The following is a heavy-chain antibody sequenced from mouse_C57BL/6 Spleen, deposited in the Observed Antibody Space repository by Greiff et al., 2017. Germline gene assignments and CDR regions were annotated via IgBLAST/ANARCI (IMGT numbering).Heavy chain of an antibody. Sequence: QVQLKESGTELVKPGASVKLSCKASGYTFTSYWMHWVKQRPGQGLEWIGNINPSNGGTNYNEKFKSKATLTVDKSSSTAYMQLSSLTSEDSAVYYCARDYGSSYVEDYAMDYWGQGTSVTVSS. V-gene: IGHV1-53*01. CDR1: GYTFTSYW. CDR3: ARDYGSSYVEDYAMDY. CDR2: INPSNGGT. D-gene: IGHD1-1*01. J-gene: IGHJ4*01.